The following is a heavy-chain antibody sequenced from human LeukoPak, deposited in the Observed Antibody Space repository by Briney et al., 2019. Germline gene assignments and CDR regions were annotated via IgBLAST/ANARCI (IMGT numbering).Heavy chain of an antibody. D-gene: IGHD1-26*01. J-gene: IGHJ5*02. CDR1: GESFSGFY. Sequence: SETLSLTCAVYGESFSGFYWSWIRQPPGKGLEWIGEINHSGSTTYNPSLKSRVTLSVDPSKNQFSLKLTSLTAADTAVYYCARRGEHVYPNWFDPWGQGTLVTVSS. V-gene: IGHV4-34*01. CDR2: INHSGST. CDR3: ARRGEHVYPNWFDP.